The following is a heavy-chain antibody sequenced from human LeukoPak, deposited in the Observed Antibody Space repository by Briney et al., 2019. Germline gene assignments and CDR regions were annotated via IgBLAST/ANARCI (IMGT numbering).Heavy chain of an antibody. D-gene: IGHD2-21*02. CDR3: ARDGLAYCGGDCYSWFDP. J-gene: IGHJ5*02. Sequence: GRSLRLSCAASGFTFSSYAMHWVRQAPGKGLEWVSSISSSSSYIYYADSVKGRFTISRDNAKNSLYLQMNSLRAEDTAVYYCARDGLAYCGGDCYSWFDPWGQGTLVTVSS. V-gene: IGHV3-21*01. CDR1: GFTFSSYA. CDR2: ISSSSSYI.